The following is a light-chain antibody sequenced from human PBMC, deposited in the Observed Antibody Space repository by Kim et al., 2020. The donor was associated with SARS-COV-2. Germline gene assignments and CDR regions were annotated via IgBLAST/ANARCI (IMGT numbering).Light chain of an antibody. Sequence: QSSSISCIGTSSDVGAFTFVSWYQQHPGKAPKLMIYSMTARPSGVPDRFSGSKTGPTASLTISGLQAEDEADYYCCSYAGRYSLVCGGGTKLTVL. J-gene: IGLJ2*01. CDR2: SMT. V-gene: IGLV2-11*03. CDR1: SSDVGAFTF. CDR3: CSYAGRYSLV.